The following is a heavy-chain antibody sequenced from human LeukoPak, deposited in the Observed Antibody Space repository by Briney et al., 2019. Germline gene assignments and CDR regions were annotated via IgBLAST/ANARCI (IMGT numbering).Heavy chain of an antibody. D-gene: IGHD3-3*01. Sequence: SETLSLTCTASGGSISSSSYYWGWIRQPPGKGLEWIVSIYYSGSTYYNPSLKSRITISVDTAKNQFSLKLSSVTAADTAVYYCARSRYDFWSGRYYMDVWGKGTTVTVSS. CDR1: GGSISSSSYY. J-gene: IGHJ6*03. V-gene: IGHV4-39*07. CDR2: IYYSGST. CDR3: ARSRYDFWSGRYYMDV.